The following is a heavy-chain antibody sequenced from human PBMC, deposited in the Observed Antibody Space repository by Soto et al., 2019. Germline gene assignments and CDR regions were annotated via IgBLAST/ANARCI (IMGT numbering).Heavy chain of an antibody. D-gene: IGHD2-15*01. Sequence: EVQLVESGGGLVQPGGSLRLSCAASGFTFSSYWMHWVRQAPGKGLVWVSRINSDGSSTSYADSVKGRFTISRDNAKNTLSLQMNSLRAEDKAVYYCVRTRRAAAAATWEDYWGQGTLVTVSS. V-gene: IGHV3-74*01. CDR3: VRTRRAAAAATWEDY. CDR1: GFTFSSYW. CDR2: INSDGSST. J-gene: IGHJ4*02.